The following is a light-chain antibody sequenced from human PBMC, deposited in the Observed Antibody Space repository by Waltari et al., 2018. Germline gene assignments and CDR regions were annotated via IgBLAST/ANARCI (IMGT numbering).Light chain of an antibody. CDR3: CSYTTSDTFV. Sequence: QSALTQPASVSGSPGQSITISCTGTSSDVGSYNFVTWYQQHPGKAPKLMIYEASKRPSRVSKRFSGSKSGNTASLTISGLQAEDEADYYCCSYTTSDTFVFGGGTKLTVL. CDR1: SSDVGSYNF. CDR2: EAS. J-gene: IGLJ2*01. V-gene: IGLV2-23*02.